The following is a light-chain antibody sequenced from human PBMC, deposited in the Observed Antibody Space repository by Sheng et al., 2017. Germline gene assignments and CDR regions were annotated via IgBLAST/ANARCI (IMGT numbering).Light chain of an antibody. CDR1: SSDVGAYNY. CDR2: EVT. CDR3: CSYGGRSLYVV. J-gene: IGLJ2*01. V-gene: IGLV2-11*01. Sequence: QSALTQPRSVSGSPGQSVTISCTGTSSDVGAYNYVSWYQQHPGKVPKLMIYEVTKRPSGVPDRFSGSKSGNTASLTISGLQAEDEADYYCCSYGGRSLYVVFGGGTKLTVL.